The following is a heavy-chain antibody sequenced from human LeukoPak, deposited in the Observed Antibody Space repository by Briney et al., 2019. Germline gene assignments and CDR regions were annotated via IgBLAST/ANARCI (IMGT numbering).Heavy chain of an antibody. V-gene: IGHV4-4*07. J-gene: IGHJ6*03. D-gene: IGHD3-10*01. CDR2: INTSGST. CDR3: AREGSGSYLGYYYYMEV. CDR1: GGSISSYY. Sequence: SETLSLTCTVSGGSISSYYYSWIRQPAGKGLEWIGRINTSGSTNYNPSLKSRVTISADKSKKQFSLRLTSVTAADTAVYYCAREGSGSYLGYYYYMEVWGTGTTVTVSS.